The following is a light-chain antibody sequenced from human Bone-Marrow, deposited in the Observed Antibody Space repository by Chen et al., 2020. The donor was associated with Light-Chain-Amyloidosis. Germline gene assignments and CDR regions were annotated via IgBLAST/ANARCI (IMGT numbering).Light chain of an antibody. Sequence: QSALTQPPSVSGSPGQPITISRTGTSSDVGGDNHVSWYQQHPDKAPKLMIYEGSKRPSGVSNRFSGSKSGNTASLTISGLQAEDEADYYCCSYAGSSTLVFGGGTKLTVL. CDR2: EGS. V-gene: IGLV2-23*01. CDR1: SSDVGGDNH. J-gene: IGLJ2*01. CDR3: CSYAGSSTLV.